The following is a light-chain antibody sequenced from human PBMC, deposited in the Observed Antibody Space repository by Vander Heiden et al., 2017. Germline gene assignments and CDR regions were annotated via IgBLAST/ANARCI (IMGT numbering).Light chain of an antibody. CDR2: GAS. J-gene: IGKJ3*01. CDR1: RDIRTY. V-gene: IGKV1-39*01. CDR3: QQSYNMFS. Sequence: DIQHSQSPPSLFASVGDRVTITCRSSRDIRTYLNWYHQKRGESPKLLIYGASTVHSVVPSKLSGSGSATHFTLTINGRQVDDVGTYFCQQSYNMFSFG.